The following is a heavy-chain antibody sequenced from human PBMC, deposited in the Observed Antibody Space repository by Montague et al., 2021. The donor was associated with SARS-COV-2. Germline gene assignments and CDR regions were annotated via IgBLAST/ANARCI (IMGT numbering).Heavy chain of an antibody. V-gene: IGHV4-39*07. J-gene: IGHJ6*02. CDR2: IYYSGST. CDR3: AGDTRITMLVVVNRYGMDV. D-gene: IGHD3-22*01. Sequence: SETLFLTCTVSGGAISSSSYYWGWIRQPPGKGLEWIGSIYYSGSTYYNPSLKSRVTISVDTSKNQFSLKLSSVTAADTAVYYCAGDTRITMLVVVNRYGMDVWGQGTTVTVSS. CDR1: GGAISSSSYY.